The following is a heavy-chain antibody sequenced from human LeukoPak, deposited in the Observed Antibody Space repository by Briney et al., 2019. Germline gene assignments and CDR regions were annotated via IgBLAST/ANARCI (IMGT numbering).Heavy chain of an antibody. CDR3: ARDLKGGAFDI. CDR1: GGTFSSYA. CDR2: IIPIFGTA. V-gene: IGHV1-69*05. Sequence: ASVKVSCKASGGTFSSYAISWVRQAPGQGLEWMGGIIPIFGTANYAQKFKGRVTITTDESTSTAYMELSSLGSEDTAVYYCARDLKGGAFDIWGQGTMVTVSS. D-gene: IGHD3-16*01. J-gene: IGHJ3*02.